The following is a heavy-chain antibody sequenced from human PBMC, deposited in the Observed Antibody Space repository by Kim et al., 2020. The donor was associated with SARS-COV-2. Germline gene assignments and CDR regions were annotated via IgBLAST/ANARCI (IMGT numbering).Heavy chain of an antibody. V-gene: IGHV1-2*02. Sequence: SGDPYYGQKFQGRVTMTRDTSIRTVYMDLSSLRSDDTATYYCVRESYYYDYWGQGTLVTVSS. J-gene: IGHJ4*02. CDR2: SGDP. D-gene: IGHD3-10*01. CDR3: VRESYYYDY.